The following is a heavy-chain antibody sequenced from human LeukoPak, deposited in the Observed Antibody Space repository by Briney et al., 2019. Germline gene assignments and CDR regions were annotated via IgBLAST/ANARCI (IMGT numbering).Heavy chain of an antibody. CDR1: GFTFDDYT. Sequence: GGSLRLSCAASGFTFDDYTMSWVRQAPGKGLEWVSSITSSSDHIYYADSVKGRFTISRDNSKNTLYLQMNSLRAEDTAVYYCAKGRGWEASYYYYYMDVWGKGTTVTISS. J-gene: IGHJ6*03. D-gene: IGHD1-26*01. CDR3: AKGRGWEASYYYYYMDV. CDR2: ITSSSDHI. V-gene: IGHV3-21*01.